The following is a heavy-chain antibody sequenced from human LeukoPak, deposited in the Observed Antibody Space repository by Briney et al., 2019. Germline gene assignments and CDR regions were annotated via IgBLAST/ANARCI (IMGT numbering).Heavy chain of an antibody. Sequence: PSETLSLTCTVSGRSISIYYWSWIRQPPGKGLEWVGYIYYSGSTNYNPSLKSRVTISVDTSTTQFSLKLRSVTAADTVVYYCARRRYSAYWGQGTLVTVYS. D-gene: IGHD3-10*01. V-gene: IGHV4-59*01. CDR1: GRSISIYY. CDR3: ARRRYSAY. CDR2: IYYSGST. J-gene: IGHJ4*02.